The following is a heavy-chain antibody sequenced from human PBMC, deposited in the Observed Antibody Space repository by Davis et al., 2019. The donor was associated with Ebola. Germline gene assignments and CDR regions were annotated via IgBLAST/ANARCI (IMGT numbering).Heavy chain of an antibody. J-gene: IGHJ4*02. V-gene: IGHV4-34*01. CDR3: ARGVEAAGLGYYFDS. D-gene: IGHD6-13*01. Sequence: GSLRLSCAVYGGSFSGYYWSWIRQPPGKGLEWIGEINHSGSTNYNPSLKSRVTISVDTSKNQFSLKLSSVTAADTAVYYCARGVEAAGLGYYFDSWGQGTLVTVSS. CDR1: GGSFSGYY. CDR2: INHSGST.